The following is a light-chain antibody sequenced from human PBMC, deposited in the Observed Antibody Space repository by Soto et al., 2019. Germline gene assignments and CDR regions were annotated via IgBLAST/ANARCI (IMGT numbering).Light chain of an antibody. V-gene: IGKV3-20*01. CDR3: QQYGSSPRT. Sequence: EIVLTQSPGTLSMSPGERATLSCRASQSISSNYLAWYQQKPGQGPRLLIYGASSRATGIPDRFSGSGSGTDFTLTISRLEAEDFAVYYCQQYGSSPRTFGQGTKVEFK. J-gene: IGKJ1*01. CDR1: QSISSNY. CDR2: GAS.